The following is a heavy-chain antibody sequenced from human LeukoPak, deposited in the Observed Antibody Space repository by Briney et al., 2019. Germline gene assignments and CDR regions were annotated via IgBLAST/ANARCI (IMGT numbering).Heavy chain of an antibody. D-gene: IGHD3-3*01. CDR1: GFTFSSYY. CDR2: INPDGGWE. CDR3: AGGIRVRSSTPLNY. J-gene: IGHJ4*02. V-gene: IGHV3-7*01. Sequence: GGSLRLSCAASGFTFSSYYMTWVRQAPGEGLQWVANINPDGGWEEYVDSVKGRFTISRDNARNSLSLQMISLRAEDTAVYYCAGGIRVRSSTPLNYWGQGTLVTVSS.